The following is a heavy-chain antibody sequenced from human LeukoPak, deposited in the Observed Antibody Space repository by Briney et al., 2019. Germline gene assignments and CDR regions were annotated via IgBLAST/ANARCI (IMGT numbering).Heavy chain of an antibody. D-gene: IGHD5-18*01. J-gene: IGHJ4*02. CDR3: AKEGGYSYGPFVY. CDR2: ISCDGSNK. Sequence: PGGSLRLSCAASGFTFSSYGMHWVRQAPGKGLEWVAVISCDGSNKYYADSVKGRFTISRDNSKNTLYLQMNSLRAEDTAVYYCAKEGGYSYGPFVYWGQGTLVTVSS. V-gene: IGHV3-30*18. CDR1: GFTFSSYG.